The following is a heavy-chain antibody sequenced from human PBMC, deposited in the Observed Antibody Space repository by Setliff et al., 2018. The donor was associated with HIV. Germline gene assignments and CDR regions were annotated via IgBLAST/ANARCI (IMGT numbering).Heavy chain of an antibody. Sequence: GASVKVSCKTSGGIFSSYDISWVRQAPGQGLELMGWINTNTGNPTYAQGFTGRFVFSLDTSVSTAYLQVSSLKAEDTAVYFCARDLKRPNSNFWGGFPIPFDSWGQGTLVTVSS. J-gene: IGHJ4*02. CDR3: ARDLKRPNSNFWGGFPIPFDS. CDR1: GGIFSSYD. V-gene: IGHV7-4-1*02. CDR2: INTNTGNP. D-gene: IGHD3-3*01.